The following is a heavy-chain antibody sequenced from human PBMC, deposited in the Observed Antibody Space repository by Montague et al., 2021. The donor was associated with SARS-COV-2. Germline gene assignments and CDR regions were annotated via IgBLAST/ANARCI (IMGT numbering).Heavy chain of an antibody. Sequence: SLRLSCAASGFNFGVYEMNWVRQTPGKGLEWVSYINGGSSVMYYADSVMGRFTISRDNAESSLYLQMNSLRAEDTAVYYCAKRPSGADNWGQGTLVTVSS. D-gene: IGHD1-1*01. CDR1: GFNFGVYE. CDR2: INGGSSVM. V-gene: IGHV3-48*03. J-gene: IGHJ4*02. CDR3: AKRPSGADN.